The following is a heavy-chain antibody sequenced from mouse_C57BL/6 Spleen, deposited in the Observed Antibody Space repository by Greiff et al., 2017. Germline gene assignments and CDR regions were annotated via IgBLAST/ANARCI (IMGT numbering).Heavy chain of an antibody. D-gene: IGHD2-5*01. CDR2: IYPGGGYT. CDR1: GYTFTNYW. Sequence: QVHVKQSGAELVRPGTSVKMSCKASGYTFTNYWIGWAKQRPGHGLEWIGDIYPGGGYTNYNEKFKGKATLTADKSSSTAYMQFSSLTSEDSAIYYCARSYSNPGYFDVWGTGTTVTVSS. CDR3: ARSYSNPGYFDV. J-gene: IGHJ1*03. V-gene: IGHV1-63*01.